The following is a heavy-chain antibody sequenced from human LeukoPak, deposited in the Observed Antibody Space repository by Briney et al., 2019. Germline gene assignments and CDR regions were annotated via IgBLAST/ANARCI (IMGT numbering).Heavy chain of an antibody. V-gene: IGHV4-34*01. CDR1: GGSFSGYY. CDR2: INHSGST. J-gene: IGHJ4*02. Sequence: SETLSLTCAVYGGSFSGYYWSWIRQPPGKGLEWIGEINHSGSTNYNPSLKSRVTISVDTSKNQFSQKLSSVTDADAAVYYFARSSGYSYGRHFDYWGQGTLVTVSS. CDR3: ARSSGYSYGRHFDY. D-gene: IGHD5-18*01.